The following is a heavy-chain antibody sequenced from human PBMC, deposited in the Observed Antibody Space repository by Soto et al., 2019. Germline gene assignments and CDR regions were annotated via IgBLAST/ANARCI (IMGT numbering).Heavy chain of an antibody. D-gene: IGHD2-2*01. V-gene: IGHV1-2*02. CDR2: INPNSGGT. CDR1: GYTFTGYY. CDR3: AREGGYCSSTSCRLTSSFDP. Sequence: ASVKVSCKASGYTFTGYYMHWVRQAPGQGLEWMGWINPNSGGTNYAQKFQGRVTMTRDTSISTAYMELSRLRSDDTAVYYCAREGGYCSSTSCRLTSSFDPLGQGTLVTVSS. J-gene: IGHJ5*02.